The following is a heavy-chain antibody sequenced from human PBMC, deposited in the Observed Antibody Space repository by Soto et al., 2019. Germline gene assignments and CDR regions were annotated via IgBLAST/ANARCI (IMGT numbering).Heavy chain of an antibody. D-gene: IGHD3-22*01. Sequence: PGGSLRLSCAASGFSFSSYGMHWVRQAPGKGLEWVAVISYYGTNKNYADSVKGRFTISRDNSENTVYLQMNSLRTEDTAVYYCAKDTYYHDSSGYYVFDYWGQGTLVTVSS. CDR1: GFSFSSYG. J-gene: IGHJ4*02. CDR3: AKDTYYHDSSGYYVFDY. CDR2: ISYYGTNK. V-gene: IGHV3-30*18.